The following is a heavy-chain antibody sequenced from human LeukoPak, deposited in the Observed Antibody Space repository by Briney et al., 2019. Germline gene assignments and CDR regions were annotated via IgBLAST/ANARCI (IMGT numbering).Heavy chain of an antibody. J-gene: IGHJ4*02. CDR1: GGSISSYY. CDR3: ASLRERSFYARGFDY. CDR2: IYYSGST. V-gene: IGHV4-59*01. D-gene: IGHD2-2*01. Sequence: SETLSLTCTVSGGSISSYYWSWIRQPPGKGLEWIGNIYYSGSTNYNPSLKSRVTISVDTSKNQFSLKLGSVTAADTAVYYCASLRERSFYARGFDYWGQGTLVTVSS.